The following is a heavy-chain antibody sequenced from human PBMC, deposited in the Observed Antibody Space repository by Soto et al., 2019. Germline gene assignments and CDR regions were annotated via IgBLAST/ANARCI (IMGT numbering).Heavy chain of an antibody. J-gene: IGHJ4*02. D-gene: IGHD2-2*01. CDR3: ARTGAVVLDY. CDR1: GGSIRSSSYY. V-gene: IGHV4-39*01. CDR2: IYYSGST. Sequence: SETLSLTCSVSGGSIRSSSYYWDWIRQPPGKGLEWIGRIYYSGSTYYNPSLKSRVTISVDTSKNQFSLKLSSVTAADTAVYYCARTGAVVLDYWGQGTLVTVSS.